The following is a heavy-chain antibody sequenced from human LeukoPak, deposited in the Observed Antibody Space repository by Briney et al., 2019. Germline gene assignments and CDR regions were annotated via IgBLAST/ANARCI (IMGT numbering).Heavy chain of an antibody. V-gene: IGHV4-39*07. Sequence: SETLSLTCTVSGGSISSSSYYWGWIRQPPGTGLEWIGSIYYSGSTYYNPSLKSRVTISVDASKSQFSLRLSSVTAADTAVYYCARLTYSNNWYFRRGLDNWFDPWGQGTLVTVSS. CDR1: GGSISSSSYY. CDR3: ARLTYSNNWYFRRGLDNWFDP. D-gene: IGHD6-13*01. J-gene: IGHJ5*02. CDR2: IYYSGST.